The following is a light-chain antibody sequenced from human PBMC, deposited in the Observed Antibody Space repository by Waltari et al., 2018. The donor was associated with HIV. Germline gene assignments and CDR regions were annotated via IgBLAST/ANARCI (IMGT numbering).Light chain of an antibody. Sequence: SYVLTQPPSVSVAPGQTARITCGENNIGNKSVHWYQQKAGHAPVLVVYDDGDRPSGIPERFSGANSGNTATLTINRVEAGDEADYYCQIWNDNTDHPDAVFGGGSKLTVL. CDR2: DDG. CDR3: QIWNDNTDHPDAV. CDR1: NIGNKS. V-gene: IGLV3-21*02. J-gene: IGLJ2*01.